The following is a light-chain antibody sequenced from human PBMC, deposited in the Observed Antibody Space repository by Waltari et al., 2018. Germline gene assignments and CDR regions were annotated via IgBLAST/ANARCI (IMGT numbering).Light chain of an antibody. CDR3: QQSYSTPRT. J-gene: IGKJ1*01. Sequence: DIQMTQSSSSLSASVGDSVTITCRASQSISSYLNWYQQKPGKAPTLLIYAASSLQSGVPSRFSGSGSGTDFTLTISSLQPEDFATYYCQQSYSTPRTFGQGTKVEIK. CDR2: AAS. V-gene: IGKV1-39*01. CDR1: QSISSY.